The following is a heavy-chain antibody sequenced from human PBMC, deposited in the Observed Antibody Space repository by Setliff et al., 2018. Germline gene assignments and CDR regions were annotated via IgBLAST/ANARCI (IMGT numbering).Heavy chain of an antibody. CDR3: ARVQLEEMATIFLDY. J-gene: IGHJ4*02. Sequence: ASVKVSCKASGYTFTSYGISWVRQAPGQGLEWMGWINPSGGSTSYAQKFQGRVTMTRDTSTSTVYMELSSLRSEDTAVYYCARVQLEEMATIFLDYWGQGTLVTVSS. CDR1: GYTFTSYG. CDR2: INPSGGST. D-gene: IGHD5-12*01. V-gene: IGHV1-46*01.